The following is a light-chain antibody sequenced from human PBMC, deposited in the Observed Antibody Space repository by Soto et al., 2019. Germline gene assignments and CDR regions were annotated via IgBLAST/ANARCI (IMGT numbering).Light chain of an antibody. Sequence: EIVMTQSPATLSVSPGDRATLSCRASQTVSNNYLAWCQQKPGQATRVIMYGASRRATGIPDRFSGGGSGTDFTLNLSRLEPEEFAVYFCQKYAGPPTPVGKGTRREIK. CDR2: GAS. CDR1: QTVSNNY. CDR3: QKYAGPPTP. V-gene: IGKV3-20*01. J-gene: IGKJ5*01.